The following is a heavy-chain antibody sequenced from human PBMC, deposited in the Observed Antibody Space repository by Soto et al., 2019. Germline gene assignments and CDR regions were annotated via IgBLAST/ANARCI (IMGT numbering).Heavy chain of an antibody. J-gene: IGHJ6*02. CDR3: ARTTIAARRPRLYYYYGMDV. CDR2: IIPIFGTA. V-gene: IGHV1-69*13. D-gene: IGHD6-6*01. CDR1: VGTFSSYA. Sequence: GASVKVSCKASVGTFSSYAISCVRQAPGQGLEWMGGIIPIFGTANYAQKFQGRVTITADESTSTAYMELSSLRSEDTAVYYCARTTIAARRPRLYYYYGMDVWGQGTTVTVSS.